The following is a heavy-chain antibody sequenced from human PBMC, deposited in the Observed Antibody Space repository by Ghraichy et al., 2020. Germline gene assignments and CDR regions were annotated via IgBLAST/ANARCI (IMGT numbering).Heavy chain of an antibody. CDR1: GFTFNNYA. CDR3: VKGIRAMFYYYGLDV. J-gene: IGHJ6*02. CDR2: INGGGGST. D-gene: IGHD3-10*02. V-gene: IGHV3-23*01. Sequence: GGSLRLSCAASGFTFNNYAMNWVRQAPGKGLEWVSTINGGGGSTFYEDSVKDRFTISRDNSKNTLYLEMTTLRAEDTAKYYCVKGIRAMFYYYGLDVWGQETTVTV.